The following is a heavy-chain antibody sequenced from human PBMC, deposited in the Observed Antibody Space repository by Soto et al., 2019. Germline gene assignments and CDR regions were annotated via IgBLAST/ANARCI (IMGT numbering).Heavy chain of an antibody. V-gene: IGHV4-59*01. CDR1: GGSISSYY. D-gene: IGHD6-13*01. J-gene: IGHJ4*02. CDR2: IYYSGST. Sequence: QVQLQESGPGLVKPSETLSLTCTVSGGSISSYYWSWIRQPPGTGLEWIGYIYYSGSTNYNPSLKSRVTISVDTSKNQFSLKLSSVTAADTAVYYCARVLTAAGIGFGYWGQGTLVTVSS. CDR3: ARVLTAAGIGFGY.